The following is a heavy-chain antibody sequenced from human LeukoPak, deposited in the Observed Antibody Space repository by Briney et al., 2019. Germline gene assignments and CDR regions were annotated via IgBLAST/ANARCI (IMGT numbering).Heavy chain of an antibody. CDR3: ARLYYDILTDAYNWFDP. CDR1: GYNFNNHW. CDR2: IYPGDSDT. J-gene: IGHJ5*02. Sequence: GESLKISCRGSGYNFNNHWIGWVRQIPGKGLEWMGLIYPGDSDTKYSPSFQGQVTISADKSISTAYLQWSSLKASDTAMYYCARLYYDILTDAYNWFDPWGQGTLVTVSS. D-gene: IGHD3-9*01. V-gene: IGHV5-51*01.